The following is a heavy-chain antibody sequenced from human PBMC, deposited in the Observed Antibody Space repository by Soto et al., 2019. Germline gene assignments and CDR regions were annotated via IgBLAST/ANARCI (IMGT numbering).Heavy chain of an antibody. V-gene: IGHV1-24*01. J-gene: IGHJ5*02. Sequence: ASVKVSCKVSGYTLTDLSMHWMRQAPGKGLEWMGAFDPEDGETIYAQKFLGSVTMTEDTSTDTAYMELSSLRSDDTAVYYCATGRVDCSGGRCYSGWFDPWGQGTLVTVSS. CDR3: ATGRVDCSGGRCYSGWFDP. CDR1: GYTLTDLS. CDR2: FDPEDGET. D-gene: IGHD2-15*01.